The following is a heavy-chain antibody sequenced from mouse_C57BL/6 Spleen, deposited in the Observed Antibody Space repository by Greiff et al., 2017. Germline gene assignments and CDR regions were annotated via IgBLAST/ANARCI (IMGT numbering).Heavy chain of an antibody. J-gene: IGHJ3*01. Sequence: EVKLVESGGGLVKPGGSLKLSCAASGFTFSDYGMHWVRQAPEKGLEWVAYISSGSSTIYYADTVKGRFTISRDNAKNTLFLQMTSLRSEDTAMYYCARGYYGTLAWFAYWGQGTLVTVSA. V-gene: IGHV5-17*01. CDR1: GFTFSDYG. CDR3: ARGYYGTLAWFAY. CDR2: ISSGSSTI. D-gene: IGHD2-1*01.